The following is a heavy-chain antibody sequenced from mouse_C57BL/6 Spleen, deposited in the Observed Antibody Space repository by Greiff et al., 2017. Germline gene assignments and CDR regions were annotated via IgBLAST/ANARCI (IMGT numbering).Heavy chain of an antibody. CDR1: GYTFTDYE. CDR2: IDPETGGT. V-gene: IGHV1-15*01. D-gene: IGHD3-2*02. CDR3: TRIRLTAQASFFDY. Sequence: QVQLQQSGAELVRPGASVTLSCKASGYTFTDYEMHWVKQTPVHGLEWIGAIDPETGGTAFNQKFKGKAILTADKSSSTAYMELRSLTSEDSAVYYCTRIRLTAQASFFDYWGQGTTLTVSS. J-gene: IGHJ2*01.